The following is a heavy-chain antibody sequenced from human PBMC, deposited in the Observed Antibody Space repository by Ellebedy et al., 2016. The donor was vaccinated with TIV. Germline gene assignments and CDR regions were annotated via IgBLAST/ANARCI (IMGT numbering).Heavy chain of an antibody. CDR1: GLTFSNYG. Sequence: GESLKISCVASGLTFSNYGMHWVRQAPGKGLEWVAVISYDGSNKYYADSVKGRFTISRDNSKNTLYLQMNSLRAEDTAVYYCARVWGSQYYYGMDVWGQGTTVTVSS. CDR3: ARVWGSQYYYGMDV. V-gene: IGHV3-30*03. CDR2: ISYDGSNK. J-gene: IGHJ6*02. D-gene: IGHD7-27*01.